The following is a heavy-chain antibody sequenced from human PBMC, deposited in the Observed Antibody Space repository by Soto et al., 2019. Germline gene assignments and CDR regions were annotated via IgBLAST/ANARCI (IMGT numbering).Heavy chain of an antibody. CDR2: IDPSDSYT. J-gene: IGHJ6*02. CDR1: GYSFTSYW. CDR3: ARLSRLTIFGVVTPYCYYGMDV. V-gene: IGHV5-10-1*01. Sequence: PGESLKISCKGSGYSFTSYWISWVHQMPGKGLEWMGRIDPSDSYTNYSPSFQGHVTISADKSISTAYLQWSSLKASDTAMYYCARLSRLTIFGVVTPYCYYGMDVWGQGTTVTVSS. D-gene: IGHD3-3*01.